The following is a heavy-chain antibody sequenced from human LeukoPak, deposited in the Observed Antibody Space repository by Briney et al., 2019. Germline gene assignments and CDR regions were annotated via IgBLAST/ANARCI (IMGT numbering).Heavy chain of an antibody. CDR1: GFTFSSYS. Sequence: GGSLRLSCAASGFTFSSYSMNWVRQAPGKGLEWVSYISSSSSTIYYADSVKGRFTISRDNAKNSLYLQMNSLRDEDTAVYYCARDKFEAEYYDSSGYPDYWGQGTLVTVSS. V-gene: IGHV3-48*02. D-gene: IGHD3-22*01. CDR2: ISSSSSTI. J-gene: IGHJ4*02. CDR3: ARDKFEAEYYDSSGYPDY.